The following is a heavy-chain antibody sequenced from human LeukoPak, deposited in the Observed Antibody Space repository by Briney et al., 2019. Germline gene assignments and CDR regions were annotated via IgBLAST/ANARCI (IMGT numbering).Heavy chain of an antibody. CDR1: GFTFSSYG. V-gene: IGHV3-33*08. J-gene: IGHJ4*02. D-gene: IGHD3-9*01. Sequence: GGSLRLSCAASGFTFSSYGMHWVRQAPGKGLEWVAVIWYDGSNKYYADSVKGRFTISRDNSKNTLYLQMNGLRAEDTAVYYCASAFQNYDILTGPFDYWGQGTLVTVSS. CDR3: ASAFQNYDILTGPFDY. CDR2: IWYDGSNK.